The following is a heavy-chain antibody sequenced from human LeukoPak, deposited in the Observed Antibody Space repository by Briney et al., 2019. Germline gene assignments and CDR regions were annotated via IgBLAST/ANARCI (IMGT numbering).Heavy chain of an antibody. J-gene: IGHJ4*02. CDR3: ARESMVADDY. V-gene: IGHV3-7*01. D-gene: IGHD2-15*01. CDR1: GFTFSDYW. CDR2: IKQDGSEK. Sequence: GGSLRLSCAASGFTFSDYWMTWVRQAPGTGLEWVANIKQDGSEKYYVDSVKGRFTISRDNAKNSLYLRMNSLRAEDTAVYCCARESMVADDYWGQGTLVTVSS.